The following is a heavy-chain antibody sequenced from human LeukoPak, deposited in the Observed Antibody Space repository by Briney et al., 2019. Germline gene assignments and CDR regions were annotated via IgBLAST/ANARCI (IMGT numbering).Heavy chain of an antibody. CDR1: GYTFTSYY. Sequence: ASVKVSCKASGYTFTSYYMHWVRQAPGQGLEWMGIINPSGGSTSYAQKFQGRVTMTTDTSTSTAYMELRSLRSDDTAVYYCARGFVGVVPAASAFDIWGQGTMVTVSS. CDR2: INPSGGST. CDR3: ARGFVGVVPAASAFDI. D-gene: IGHD2-2*01. V-gene: IGHV1-46*01. J-gene: IGHJ3*02.